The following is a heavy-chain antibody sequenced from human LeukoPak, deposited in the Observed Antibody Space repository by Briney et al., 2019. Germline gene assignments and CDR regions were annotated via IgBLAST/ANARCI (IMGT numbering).Heavy chain of an antibody. Sequence: ASVKVSCKASGGTFSSYAISWVRQAPGQGLEWMGGIIPIFGTANYAQKFQGRVTITADESTSTAYMELSSLRSEDTAVYYCARVRYYDSSGYYANFDYWGRGTLVTVSS. D-gene: IGHD3-22*01. CDR2: IIPIFGTA. CDR1: GGTFSSYA. CDR3: ARVRYYDSSGYYANFDY. J-gene: IGHJ4*02. V-gene: IGHV1-69*13.